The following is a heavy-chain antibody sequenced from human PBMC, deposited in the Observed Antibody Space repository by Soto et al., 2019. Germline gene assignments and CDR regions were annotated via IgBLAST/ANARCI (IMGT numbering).Heavy chain of an antibody. Sequence: SETLSLTCTVSGGSISSGGYYWSWIRQHPGKGLEWIGYIYYSGSTYYNPSLKSRVTISVDTSKNQFSLKLSSVTAADTAVYYCARVRSLYGDYDYWGQGTLVTVSS. CDR1: GGSISSGGYY. D-gene: IGHD4-17*01. CDR2: IYYSGST. J-gene: IGHJ4*02. CDR3: ARVRSLYGDYDY. V-gene: IGHV4-31*03.